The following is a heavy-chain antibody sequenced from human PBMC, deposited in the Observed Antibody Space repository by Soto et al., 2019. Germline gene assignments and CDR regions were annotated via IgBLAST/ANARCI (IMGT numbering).Heavy chain of an antibody. CDR1: GVTFSSYA. CDR2: ISGSGGST. V-gene: IGHV3-23*01. CDR3: ARSADSSSWTYYFAY. Sequence: PGWSLRLSCAASGVTFSSYAMSWGRRAPGKGLEWVSAISGSGGSTYYADSVKGRFTISRDNSKNTLYLQMNSLRAEDTAVYYCARSADSSSWTYYFAYRGQGTLVTAS. D-gene: IGHD6-13*01. J-gene: IGHJ4*02.